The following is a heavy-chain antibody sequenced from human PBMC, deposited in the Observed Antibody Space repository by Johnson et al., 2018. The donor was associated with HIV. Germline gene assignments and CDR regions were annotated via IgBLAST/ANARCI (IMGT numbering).Heavy chain of an antibody. V-gene: IGHV3-11*06. Sequence: QVQLVESGGGLVKPGGSLRLSCAASGFTFSDYYMSWIRQAPGKGLEWVAFIRKDGSYTNHGDAVKGRLTISRDNSKNTLYLQMNSLRAEDTAVYYCARERYYDSSGSSAFDIWGQGTMVTVSS. J-gene: IGHJ3*02. CDR1: GFTFSDYY. CDR3: ARERYYDSSGSSAFDI. D-gene: IGHD3-22*01. CDR2: IRKDGSYT.